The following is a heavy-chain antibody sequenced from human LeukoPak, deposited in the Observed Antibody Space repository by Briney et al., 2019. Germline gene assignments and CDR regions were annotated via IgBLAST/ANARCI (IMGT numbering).Heavy chain of an antibody. D-gene: IGHD3-22*01. J-gene: IGHJ4*02. V-gene: IGHV4-34*01. CDR1: GGSISSYY. Sequence: SETLSLTCTVSGGSISSYYWSWIRQPPGKGLEWIGEITHSGSTKYNPSLKSRVTISVDTSKNHFSLKLSSVTAADTAVYYCARRNYDSTGYYYWEDYWGQGTLVTVSS. CDR2: ITHSGST. CDR3: ARRNYDSTGYYYWEDY.